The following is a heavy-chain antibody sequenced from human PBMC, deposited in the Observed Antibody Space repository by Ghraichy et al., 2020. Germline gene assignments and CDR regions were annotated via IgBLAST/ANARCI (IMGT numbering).Heavy chain of an antibody. D-gene: IGHD6-13*01. Sequence: GGSLRLSCAASGFTFSSYWMSWVRQAPGKGLEWVANIKQDGSEKYYVDSVKGRFTISRDNAKNSLYLQMNSLRAEDMAVYYCARDYNMVYSSSWYPPNYYGMDVWGQGTTVTVS. CDR1: GFTFSSYW. CDR3: ARDYNMVYSSSWYPPNYYGMDV. J-gene: IGHJ6*01. CDR2: IKQDGSEK. V-gene: IGHV3-7*01.